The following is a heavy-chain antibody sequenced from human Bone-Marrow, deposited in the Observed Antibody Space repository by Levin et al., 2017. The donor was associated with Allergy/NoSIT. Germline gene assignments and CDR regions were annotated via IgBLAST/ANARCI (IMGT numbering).Heavy chain of an antibody. J-gene: IGHJ4*02. CDR3: AKSTRRALAYSGNYFDS. Sequence: GESLKISCEASGFSFSNFGMSWVRQAPGKGLEWVSDIAGSGYIPSYADSVKGRFTISRDNSKNTLFLQMNSLSPDDTAIYYCAKSTRRALAYSGNYFDSWGQGVLVTVSS. V-gene: IGHV3-23*01. CDR2: IAGSGYIP. D-gene: IGHD1-26*01. CDR1: GFSFSNFG.